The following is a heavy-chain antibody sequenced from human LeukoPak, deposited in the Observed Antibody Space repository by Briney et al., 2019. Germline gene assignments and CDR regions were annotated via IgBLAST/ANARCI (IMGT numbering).Heavy chain of an antibody. J-gene: IGHJ3*02. CDR2: ISGSGGST. D-gene: IGHD5-12*01. CDR1: GFTFSSYA. V-gene: IGHV3-23*01. CDR3: AKGYGGYDPLAGAFDI. Sequence: GGSLRLSCAASGFTFSSYAMSWVRQAPGKGLEWVSAISGSGGSTYYADSVKGRFTISRDNSKNTLYLQMNSLRAEDTAVYYCAKGYGGYDPLAGAFDIWGQGTMVTVSS.